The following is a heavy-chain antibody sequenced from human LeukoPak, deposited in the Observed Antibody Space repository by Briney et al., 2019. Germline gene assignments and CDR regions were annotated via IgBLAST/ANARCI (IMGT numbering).Heavy chain of an antibody. V-gene: IGHV3-30*02. CDR2: IRYDGSNK. CDR1: GFTFSSYG. J-gene: IGHJ4*02. D-gene: IGHD3-22*01. Sequence: GGSLRLSCAASGFTFSSYGMHWVRQAPGKGLEWVAFIRYDGSNKYYADSLKGRFTISRDNSKNTLYLQMNSLRAEDTAVYYCAKTASMIVGPFDYWGQGTLVTVSS. CDR3: AKTASMIVGPFDY.